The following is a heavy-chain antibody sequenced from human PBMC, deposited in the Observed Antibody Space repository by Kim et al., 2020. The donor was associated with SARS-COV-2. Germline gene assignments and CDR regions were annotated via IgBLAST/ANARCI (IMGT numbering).Heavy chain of an antibody. CDR3: ARDRNDFWSGTFDY. J-gene: IGHJ4*02. D-gene: IGHD3-3*01. Sequence: AESVKGRFSITRHNSKNTLYLQMTSLRVEDTAVYYCARDRNDFWSGTFDYWGQGTLVTVSS. V-gene: IGHV3-53*04.